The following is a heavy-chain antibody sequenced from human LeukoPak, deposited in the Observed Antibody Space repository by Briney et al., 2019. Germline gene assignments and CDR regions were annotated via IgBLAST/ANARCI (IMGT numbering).Heavy chain of an antibody. V-gene: IGHV3-30*03. CDR2: ISYDGSNK. CDR1: GFTFSSYG. D-gene: IGHD6-19*01. J-gene: IGHJ4*02. Sequence: GGSLRLSCAASGFTFSSYGMHWVRQAPGKGLEWVAVISYDGSNKYYADSVKGRFTISRDNSKNTLYLQMNSLRAEDTAVYYCARDGGSGWSFGLARWGQGTLVTVSS. CDR3: ARDGGSGWSFGLAR.